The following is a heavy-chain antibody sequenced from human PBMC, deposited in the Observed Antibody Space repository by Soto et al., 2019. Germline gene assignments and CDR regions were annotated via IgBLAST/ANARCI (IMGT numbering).Heavy chain of an antibody. CDR2: VYHSGNT. CDR3: ARVARSGWTPNFFDL. CDR1: GYSVSSGYY. J-gene: IGHJ4*02. D-gene: IGHD6-19*01. V-gene: IGHV4-38-2*01. Sequence: PSETLSLTCAVSGYSVSSGYYWGWIRQPPGKGLEWIGTVYHSGNTFYNPSLKSRLSISIDTSRNRFSLELTSVTAADTAVYYCARVARSGWTPNFFDLWGQGSLVTVSS.